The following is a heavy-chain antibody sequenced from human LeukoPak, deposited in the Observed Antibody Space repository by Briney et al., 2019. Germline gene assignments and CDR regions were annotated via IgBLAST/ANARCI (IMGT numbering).Heavy chain of an antibody. CDR1: GGSFSGYY. J-gene: IGHJ6*03. Sequence: SETLSLTCAVYGGSFSGYYWSWIRQPPGKALEWIGEINQSGSTNYNPSLKSRVTISVDTTKNQFSLKLSSVTAADTAVYYCARGELVIVPAVNYYYYYYMDVWGKGTTVTVSS. V-gene: IGHV4-34*01. CDR2: INQSGST. D-gene: IGHD2-2*01. CDR3: ARGELVIVPAVNYYYYYYMDV.